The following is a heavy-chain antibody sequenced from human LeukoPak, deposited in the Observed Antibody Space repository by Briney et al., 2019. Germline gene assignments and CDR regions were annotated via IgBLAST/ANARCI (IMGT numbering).Heavy chain of an antibody. D-gene: IGHD2-8*02. CDR3: VIISCTARMCKSYPYYDMDV. J-gene: IGHJ6*04. V-gene: IGHV3-33*01. CDR1: GFTFNTHG. Sequence: GRSLRLSCAASGFTFNTHGMHWVRQAPGKGLEWVAVIRYDGSIKYYSDSVKGRFTISRDNSKNTLYLQMHSLRAEDTAVYYCVIISCTARMCKSYPYYDMDVWGKGTTVTVSS. CDR2: IRYDGSIK.